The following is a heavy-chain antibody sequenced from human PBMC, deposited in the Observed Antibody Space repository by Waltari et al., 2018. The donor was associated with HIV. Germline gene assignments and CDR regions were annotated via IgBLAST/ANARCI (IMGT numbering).Heavy chain of an antibody. J-gene: IGHJ4*02. D-gene: IGHD4-4*01. CDR2: VNANGGGT. Sequence: VHLLQSGPEMKKPGASVTVSCKTSGYSFSNFYIHWGRQAPGQGLVWVGVVNANGGGTVHSQAIPTRLTLTADTSTNTAYLQLTDLTPADAATYFCGRGTTDYINYWGQGSLVTVSS. V-gene: IGHV1-46*03. CDR3: GRGTTDYINY. CDR1: GYSFSNFY.